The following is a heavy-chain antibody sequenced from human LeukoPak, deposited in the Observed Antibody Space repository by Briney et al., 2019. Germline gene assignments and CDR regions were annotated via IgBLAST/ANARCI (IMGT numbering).Heavy chain of an antibody. CDR2: MNPNSGNT. J-gene: IGHJ3*02. D-gene: IGHD3-22*01. Sequence: ASVKVSCKASEYTFTSYDINWVRQATGQGLEWMGWMNPNSGNTGYAQKFQGRVTMTRNTSISTAYMELSSLRSEDTAVYYCARGGYYYDSSGTNAFDIWGQGTMVTVSS. V-gene: IGHV1-8*01. CDR1: EYTFTSYD. CDR3: ARGGYYYDSSGTNAFDI.